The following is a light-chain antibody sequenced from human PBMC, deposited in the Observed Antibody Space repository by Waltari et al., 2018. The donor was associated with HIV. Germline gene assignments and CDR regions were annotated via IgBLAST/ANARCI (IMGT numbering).Light chain of an antibody. CDR3: QQSAT. CDR1: QSVDSSY. CDR2: TTS. J-gene: IGKJ1*01. V-gene: IGKV3-20*01. Sequence: EIVLTQSPGNLPLSPGERATLSCRAIQSVDSSYLAWYQQKPCQAPRLLIYTTSGRATGIPDRFSGSGSGTDFTLTISRLEPEDFAVYYCQQSATFGQGTKVEMK.